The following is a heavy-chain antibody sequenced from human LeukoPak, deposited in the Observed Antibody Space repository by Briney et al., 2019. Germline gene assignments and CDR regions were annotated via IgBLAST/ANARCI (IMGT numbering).Heavy chain of an antibody. J-gene: IGHJ4*02. Sequence: GGSLRLSCEASGFIFSSYEMNWVRQAPGKGLEWVSYISTTGTTIYYSDCVSGRFTLSRDNARKSMFLQMSSLRAEDTAVYYCARGRRDGYNYWGQGTLVTVSS. V-gene: IGHV3-48*03. CDR2: ISTTGTTI. CDR1: GFIFSSYE. CDR3: ARGRRDGYNY. D-gene: IGHD5-24*01.